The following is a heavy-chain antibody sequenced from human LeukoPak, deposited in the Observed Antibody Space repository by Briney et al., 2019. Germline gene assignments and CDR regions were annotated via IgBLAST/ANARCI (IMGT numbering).Heavy chain of an antibody. V-gene: IGHV3-21*01. Sequence: PGGSLRLSCAASGFTFSSYSMNWVRQAPGKGLEWVSSISSSSSYIYYADSVKGRFTISRDNAKNSLYLQMNSLRAEDTAVYYCARPYSRTRGWFDPWGQGTLVTVSS. D-gene: IGHD6-13*01. CDR1: GFTFSSYS. CDR2: ISSSSSYI. CDR3: ARPYSRTRGWFDP. J-gene: IGHJ5*02.